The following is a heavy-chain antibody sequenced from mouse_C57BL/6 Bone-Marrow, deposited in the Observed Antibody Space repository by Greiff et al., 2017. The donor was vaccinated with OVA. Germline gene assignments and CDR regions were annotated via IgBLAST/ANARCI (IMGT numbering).Heavy chain of an antibody. CDR2: INPSNGGT. CDR1: GYTFTSYW. J-gene: IGHJ4*01. CDR3: AIYGYGSDYYAMDY. V-gene: IGHV1-53*01. D-gene: IGHD2-2*01. Sequence: QVQLQQPGTELVKPGASVKLSCKASGYTFTSYWMHWVKQRPGQGLEWIGNINPSNGGTNYNEYFKSKATMTGAKSSSTAYMQLSSLTSEDSAVYYCAIYGYGSDYYAMDYWGQGTSVTVSS.